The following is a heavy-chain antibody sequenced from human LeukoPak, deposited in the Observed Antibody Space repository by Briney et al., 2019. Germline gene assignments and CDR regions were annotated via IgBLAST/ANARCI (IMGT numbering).Heavy chain of an antibody. Sequence: GESLKISCMGSGSSFTSYWIGWVRQMPGKGLEWMGIIYPADSDTRYSPSFQGQVTISADKSISTAYLQWSSLKASDTAMYYCARHTSYSGSWYLGYWGQGTLVTVSS. D-gene: IGHD6-13*01. CDR1: GSSFTSYW. CDR2: IYPADSDT. J-gene: IGHJ4*02. CDR3: ARHTSYSGSWYLGY. V-gene: IGHV5-51*01.